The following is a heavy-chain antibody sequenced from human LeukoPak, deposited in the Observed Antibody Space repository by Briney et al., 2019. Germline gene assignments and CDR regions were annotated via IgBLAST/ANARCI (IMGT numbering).Heavy chain of an antibody. Sequence: GGSLRLSCAASGFTFSNAWMGWVRQAPGKGLEWVGRIKSKTDGGTTDYAAPVKGRFTISRDDSKNTLYLQMNSLKTEDTAVYYCTTALRYFDWFDYWGQGTLVTVSS. J-gene: IGHJ4*02. CDR1: GFTFSNAW. D-gene: IGHD3-9*01. V-gene: IGHV3-15*01. CDR2: IKSKTDGGTT. CDR3: TTALRYFDWFDY.